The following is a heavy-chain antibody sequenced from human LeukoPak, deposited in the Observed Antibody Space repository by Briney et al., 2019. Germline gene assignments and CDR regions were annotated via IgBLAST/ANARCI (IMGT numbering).Heavy chain of an antibody. V-gene: IGHV3-7*05. CDR1: GFTFSEYW. Sequence: GGSLRLSCAAPGFTFSEYWMAWVRQAPGRGLEWVAHIKRDGSDKNYVDPVKGRFTISRDNAKNSVYLQMNSLRAEDTATYYCARDGYLDYWGQGTLVTVSS. CDR2: IKRDGSDK. J-gene: IGHJ4*02. D-gene: IGHD5-18*01. CDR3: ARDGYLDY.